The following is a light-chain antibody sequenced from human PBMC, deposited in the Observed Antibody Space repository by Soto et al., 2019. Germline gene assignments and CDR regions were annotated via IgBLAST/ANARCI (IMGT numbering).Light chain of an antibody. Sequence: IQLTQSPSSLSASIGDRVTITCRAGQGISTFLAWYQQTPQKAPKLLIYAASTLQSGVPSRFSGSGSGTDFTLTISSLQPEDFATYYCQQLHSYPLTFGGGTKVDIK. J-gene: IGKJ4*01. CDR1: QGISTF. CDR3: QQLHSYPLT. CDR2: AAS. V-gene: IGKV1-9*01.